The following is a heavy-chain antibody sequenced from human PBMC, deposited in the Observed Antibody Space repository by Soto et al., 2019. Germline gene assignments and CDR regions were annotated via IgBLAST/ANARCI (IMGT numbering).Heavy chain of an antibody. CDR1: GYTFTGYY. CDR3: ALTAMVTPFDY. D-gene: IGHD5-18*01. J-gene: IGHJ4*02. V-gene: IGHV1-2*02. CDR2: INPNSGGT. Sequence: ASVKVSCRASGYTFTGYYMHWVRQAPGQGLEWVGWINPNSGGTNYAQKFQGRVTMTRDTSISTAYMELSRLRSDDTAVYYCALTAMVTPFDYSGQRTLVAVCS.